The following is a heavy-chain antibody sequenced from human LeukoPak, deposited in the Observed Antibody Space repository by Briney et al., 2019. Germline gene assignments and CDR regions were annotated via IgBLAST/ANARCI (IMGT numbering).Heavy chain of an antibody. CDR3: ARNFDMKGFDP. D-gene: IGHD3-9*01. CDR1: GYTFTGYY. CDR2: INSDSGFT. J-gene: IGHJ5*02. Sequence: ASVKVSCKASGYTFTGYYMQWVRQAPGQGLEWMGWINSDSGFTKYAQKFQGRVTMTRDTSITTVYMDLTRLTSDDTAVYYCARNFDMKGFDPWGQGTLVTVSS. V-gene: IGHV1-2*02.